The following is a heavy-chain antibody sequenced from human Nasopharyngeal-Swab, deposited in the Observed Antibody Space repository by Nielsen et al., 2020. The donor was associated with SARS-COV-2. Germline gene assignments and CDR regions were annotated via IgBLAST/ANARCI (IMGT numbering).Heavy chain of an antibody. V-gene: IGHV7-4-1*02. D-gene: IGHD4-17*01. CDR2: INTNTGNP. Sequence: WVRQAPGQGLEWMGWINTNTGNPTYARGFTGRFVFSLDTSVSTAYLQISSLKAEDTAVYYCAREPLPGYGDYGYWGQGTLVTVSS. CDR3: AREPLPGYGDYGY. J-gene: IGHJ4*02.